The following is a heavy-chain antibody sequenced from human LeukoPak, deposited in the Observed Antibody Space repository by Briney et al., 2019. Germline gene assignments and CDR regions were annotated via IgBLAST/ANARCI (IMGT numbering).Heavy chain of an antibody. CDR2: IYSGGSS. V-gene: IGHV3-53*01. D-gene: IGHD5-24*01. CDR1: GFTVNSNY. CDR3: ARMDMAPIAFDY. J-gene: IGHJ4*02. Sequence: GGSLRLSCAASGFTVNSNYMSWVRQAPGKGLEWVSVIYSGGSSYYADSVKGRFTISRDNSKNTLYLQMNSLRAEDTAVYYCARMDMAPIAFDYWGQGTLSPSPQ.